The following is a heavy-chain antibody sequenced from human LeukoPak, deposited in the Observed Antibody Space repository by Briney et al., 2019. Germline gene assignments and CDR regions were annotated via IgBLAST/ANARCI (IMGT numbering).Heavy chain of an antibody. CDR2: IYSGGST. CDR1: GLTVSSNY. Sequence: GGSLRLSCAASGLTVSSNYMSWVRQAPGQGRGWGSVIYSGGSTYYADSVKGRFTISRDNSKNTLYLQMNSLRAEDTAVDYCARSGDYYDSSGFPHFQHWGQGTLVTVSS. J-gene: IGHJ1*01. V-gene: IGHV3-53*01. D-gene: IGHD3-22*01. CDR3: ARSGDYYDSSGFPHFQH.